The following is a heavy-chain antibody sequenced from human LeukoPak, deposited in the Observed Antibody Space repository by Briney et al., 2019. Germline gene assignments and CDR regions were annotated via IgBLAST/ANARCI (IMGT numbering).Heavy chain of an antibody. J-gene: IGHJ5*02. CDR3: ARHLTYGGWNL. D-gene: IGHD4-23*01. CDR2: IKLDGSSA. Sequence: PGGSPRPSCAASEFTFSTFWMHLGRPAPGEGLGWVSHIKLDGSSATYADSVKGRFTISRDNAKNTLGLQMSSLRAEDTAVYYCARHLTYGGWNLWGQGTLVTVSS. V-gene: IGHV3-74*01. CDR1: EFTFSTFW.